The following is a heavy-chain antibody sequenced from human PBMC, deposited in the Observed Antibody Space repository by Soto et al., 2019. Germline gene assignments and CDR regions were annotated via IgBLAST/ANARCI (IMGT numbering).Heavy chain of an antibody. CDR3: STSLPFPY. J-gene: IGHJ4*02. CDR1: SASLSSSTYY. CDR2: IYYSGNT. D-gene: IGHD3-16*02. V-gene: IGHV4-39*01. Sequence: WETLSLTCSVSSASLSSSTYYWSWIRQPPGRRPEWSGSIYYSGNTYYKPSLKRRVSISIDTSRNQFSLKLTSVTAADAGGYECSTSLPFPYWLPGLLVX.